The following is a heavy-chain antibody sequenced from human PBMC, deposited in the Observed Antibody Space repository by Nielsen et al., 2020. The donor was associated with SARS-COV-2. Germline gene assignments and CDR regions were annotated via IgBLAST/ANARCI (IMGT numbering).Heavy chain of an antibody. Sequence: SETLSLTCTVSGGSISSYYWSWIRQPPGKGLEWIGNIYYSGSTNYNPSLKSRVTISEEKSKNQFSLKLSSVTAADTAVYYCARDAAAGGYYYYGMDVWGQGTTVTVSS. CDR3: ARDAAAGGYYYYGMDV. CDR2: IYYSGST. D-gene: IGHD6-13*01. J-gene: IGHJ6*02. V-gene: IGHV4-59*01. CDR1: GGSISSYY.